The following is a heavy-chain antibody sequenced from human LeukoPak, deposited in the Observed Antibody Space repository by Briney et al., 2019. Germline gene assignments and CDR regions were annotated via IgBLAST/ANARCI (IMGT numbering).Heavy chain of an antibody. CDR1: GYLFSSYW. D-gene: IGHD5-18*01. CDR2: IYPGEYHT. Sequence: RESLTLFCRGSGYLFSSYWIRWVRQTPGKGLEWGGIIYPGEYHTIYSPSFQGQVTISADKSISTAYLQWSSLKASDTAIYYCARREDTSMMNALFHPFDFWGQGTLVTVSS. V-gene: IGHV5-51*01. CDR3: ARREDTSMMNALFHPFDF. J-gene: IGHJ4*02.